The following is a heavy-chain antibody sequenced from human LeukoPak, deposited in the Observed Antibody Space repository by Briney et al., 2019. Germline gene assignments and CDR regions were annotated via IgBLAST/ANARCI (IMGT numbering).Heavy chain of an antibody. Sequence: ASVKVSCKASGYTFTGYYMHWVRQAPGQGLEWMGWINPNSGGTNYAQKFQGRVTMTRDTSTSTAYMELSRLRSDDTAVYYCARDCGGDCGADPWGQGTLVTASS. CDR1: GYTFTGYY. CDR3: ARDCGGDCGADP. J-gene: IGHJ5*02. V-gene: IGHV1-2*02. CDR2: INPNSGGT. D-gene: IGHD2-21*02.